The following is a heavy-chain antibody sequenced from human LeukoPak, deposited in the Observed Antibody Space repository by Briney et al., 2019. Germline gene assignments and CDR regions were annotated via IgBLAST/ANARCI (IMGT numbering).Heavy chain of an antibody. J-gene: IGHJ4*02. Sequence: SETLSLTCTVSGGSISSSSYYWSWIRQPPGKGLEWIGEINHSGSTNYNPSLKSRVTISVDTSKNQFSLKLSSVTAADTAVYYCARIGHRRAIFGGDKDYFDYWGQGTLVTVSS. CDR3: ARIGHRRAIFGGDKDYFDY. V-gene: IGHV4-39*07. CDR1: GGSISSSSYY. D-gene: IGHD3-3*01. CDR2: INHSGST.